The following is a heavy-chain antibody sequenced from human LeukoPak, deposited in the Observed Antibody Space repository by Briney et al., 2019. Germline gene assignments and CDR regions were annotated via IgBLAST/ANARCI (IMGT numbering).Heavy chain of an antibody. CDR1: GFTVSSNY. D-gene: IGHD5-12*01. CDR3: ARGMGGYGGYDY. J-gene: IGHJ4*02. Sequence: GGSLRLSCAASGFTVSSNYMSWVRQAPGKGLEWVSVIYSGGSSYYADSVKGRFIISRDNSKNTVYLQMNSLRVEDTAVYYCARGMGGYGGYDYWGQGTLVTVSS. V-gene: IGHV3-66*01. CDR2: IYSGGSS.